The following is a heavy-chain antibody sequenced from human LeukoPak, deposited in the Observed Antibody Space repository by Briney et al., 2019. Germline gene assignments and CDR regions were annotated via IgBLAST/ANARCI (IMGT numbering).Heavy chain of an antibody. CDR1: GGSISSSSYY. D-gene: IGHD3-22*01. Sequence: SETLSLTCTVSGGSISSSSYYWGWLRQPPGKGLEWNVCIYYSASTYYNPSLKGRITISVSTSKNPLTLNLISVSATATPVYYCARHVYDSSGYYYLDFDYWGQGTLVTVSS. CDR2: IYYSAST. J-gene: IGHJ4*02. CDR3: ARHVYDSSGYYYLDFDY. V-gene: IGHV4-39*01.